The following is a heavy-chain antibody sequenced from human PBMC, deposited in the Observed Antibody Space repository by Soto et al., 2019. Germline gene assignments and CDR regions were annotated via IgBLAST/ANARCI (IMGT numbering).Heavy chain of an antibody. J-gene: IGHJ3*02. CDR3: AREGYTFGPGAVRGAFDI. CDR1: GGTFGSNA. D-gene: IGHD1-1*01. V-gene: IGHV1-69*12. CDR2: IIPIFGTT. Sequence: QVQLVQSGAELKKPGSSVKVSCKASGGTFGSNAISWVRQAPGQGLEWMGGIIPIFGTTNNAQKFQGRVTITADESTNTAYKELSSLRSEDTAIYYCAREGYTFGPGAVRGAFDIWGQGTMVTVSS.